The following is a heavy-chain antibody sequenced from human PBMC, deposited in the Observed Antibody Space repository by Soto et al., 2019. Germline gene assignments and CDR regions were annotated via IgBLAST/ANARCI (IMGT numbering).Heavy chain of an antibody. D-gene: IGHD3-10*01. V-gene: IGHV3-30*18. Sequence: QVQLVESGGGVVQPGRSLRLSCAASGFTFSSYGMHWVRQAPDKGLEWVAVISYDGSNKYYADSVKGRFTISRDNSKNTLYLQMNSLRAEDTAVYYCAKGHITMVRGVTSCDYWGQGTLVTVSS. CDR3: AKGHITMVRGVTSCDY. CDR2: ISYDGSNK. J-gene: IGHJ4*02. CDR1: GFTFSSYG.